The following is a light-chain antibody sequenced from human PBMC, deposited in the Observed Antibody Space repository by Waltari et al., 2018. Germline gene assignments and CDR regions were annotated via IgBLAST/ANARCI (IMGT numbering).Light chain of an antibody. CDR1: NNNIGTYG. J-gene: IGLJ3*02. CDR2: GIS. Sequence: QSALNQEASVSGTVGQKVTLPCTGNNNNIGTYGVGWYQQISHGPPKSVMFGISLPSGIPGLFSGSKSGTKASLTISGLQPEDEADYYCQSYDSKNWVFGGGTKLAVL. CDR3: QSYDSKNWV. V-gene: IGLV1-40*01.